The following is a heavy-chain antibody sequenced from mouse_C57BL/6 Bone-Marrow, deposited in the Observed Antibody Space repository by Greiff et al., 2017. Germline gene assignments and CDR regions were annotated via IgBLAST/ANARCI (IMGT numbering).Heavy chain of an antibody. V-gene: IGHV5-16*01. CDR2: FNYDGSST. J-gene: IGHJ2*01. Sequence: EVKLVESEGGLVQPGSSMKLSCTASGFTFSDYYMAWVRQVPDKGLEWVANFNYDGSSTSYLDSLKNRFIFSRDNAKNILYLQMRRLKSEDTATYSCAIEGGGYGSRYYFDYWGQGTTLTVSS. CDR3: AIEGGGYGSRYYFDY. D-gene: IGHD1-1*01. CDR1: GFTFSDYY.